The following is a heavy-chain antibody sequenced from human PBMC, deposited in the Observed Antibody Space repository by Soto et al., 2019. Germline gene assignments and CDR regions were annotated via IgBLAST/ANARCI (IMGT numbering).Heavy chain of an antibody. J-gene: IGHJ4*01. CDR1: GGSITSYY. Sequence: QVQLQESGPGLVKPSETLPLTCTVSGGSITSYYWSWIRQPPGKGLEWIGYIHNSGSTSYNPSLQSRVTIPADVSKNQFSLDLRSVTAADTAVYYCARRWSGTDYWGHGTLVTVSS. CDR3: ARRWSGTDY. D-gene: IGHD3-10*01. CDR2: IHNSGST. V-gene: IGHV4-59*01.